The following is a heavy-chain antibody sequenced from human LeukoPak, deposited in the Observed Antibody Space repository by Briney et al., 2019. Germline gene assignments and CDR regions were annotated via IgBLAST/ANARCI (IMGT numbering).Heavy chain of an antibody. CDR1: DYSISIGYY. D-gene: IGHD3-22*01. CDR3: ATLLHDSSGYYYFDY. J-gene: IGHJ4*02. Sequence: TSETLSLTCTVSDYSISIGYYWGWIRQPPGKGLECLGSVYDNGNMYHNPSLKSRVTTLVDTSKNQFSLKLRSVTAADTALYYCATLLHDSSGYYYFDYWGPGILVTVSS. V-gene: IGHV4-38-2*02. CDR2: VYDNGNM.